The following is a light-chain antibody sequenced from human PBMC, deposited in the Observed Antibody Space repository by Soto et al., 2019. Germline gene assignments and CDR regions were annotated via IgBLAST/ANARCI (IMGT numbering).Light chain of an antibody. CDR3: QKYGSAFT. CDR2: AAS. J-gene: IGKJ3*01. V-gene: IGKV3-20*01. Sequence: IVLTQSPGTLSLSPGERATLSCRASQSVNSNYLAWYQHKPGQGPRLLIYAASSRATGIPDRFSGSGSGTDFTLTISRLEPEDFALYYCQKYGSAFTFGPGTKVDIK. CDR1: QSVNSNY.